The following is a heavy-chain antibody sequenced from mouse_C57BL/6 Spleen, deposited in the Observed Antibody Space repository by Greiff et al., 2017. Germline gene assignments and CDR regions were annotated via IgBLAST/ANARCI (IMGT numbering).Heavy chain of an antibody. D-gene: IGHD1-1*01. J-gene: IGHJ3*01. CDR3: ARRYYGSSYGFAY. Sequence: VQLQQSGAELVRPGSSVKLSCKASGYTFTSYWMDWVKQRPGQGLEWIGNIYPSDSETHYNQKFKDKATLTVDKSSSTAYMQLSSLTSEDSSVYYCARRYYGSSYGFAYWGQGTLVTVSA. CDR2: IYPSDSET. V-gene: IGHV1-61*01. CDR1: GYTFTSYW.